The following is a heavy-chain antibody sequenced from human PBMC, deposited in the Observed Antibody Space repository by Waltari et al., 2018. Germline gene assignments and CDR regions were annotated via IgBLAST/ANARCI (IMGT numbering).Heavy chain of an antibody. D-gene: IGHD3-22*01. CDR3: ARQDYYYVKGYFDL. J-gene: IGHJ2*01. CDR1: GGSISSVAYY. Sequence: QLQLQESGPGLVKPSETVSLTCTVSGGSISSVAYYWGWVRQPPGKGLECIASIFYSGATYYNPSLESRVTISVDTSKNQFSLELTSVTDADTAVYYCARQDYYYVKGYFDLWCRGTLVTVSS. CDR2: IFYSGAT. V-gene: IGHV4-39*01.